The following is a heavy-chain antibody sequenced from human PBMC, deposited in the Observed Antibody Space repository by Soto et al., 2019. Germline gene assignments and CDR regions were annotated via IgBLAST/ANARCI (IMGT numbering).Heavy chain of an antibody. CDR1: GGSIDTYY. J-gene: IGHJ4*02. D-gene: IGHD6-25*01. Sequence: QVQLQESGPGLVKPSETLSLTCTVSGGSIDTYYWSWIRQLPGKGLEYIGYISHTGTTDSNPSLKSRVTLSIDTSKTQFSLNLSSVTASDTASYYCARLIRGAAAAFDSWGQGTLVTVSS. CDR3: ARLIRGAAAAFDS. CDR2: ISHTGTT. V-gene: IGHV4-59*08.